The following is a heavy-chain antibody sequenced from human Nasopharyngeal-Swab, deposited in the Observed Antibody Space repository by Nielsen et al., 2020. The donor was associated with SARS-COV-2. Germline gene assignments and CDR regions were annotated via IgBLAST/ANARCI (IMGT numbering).Heavy chain of an antibody. V-gene: IGHV5-51*01. CDR1: GYSFTSYW. J-gene: IGHJ5*02. Sequence: KVSCKGSGYSFTSYWIGWVRKRPGKGLEWMGIIYPGDSDTRYSPSFQGQVTISADKSISTAYLQWSSLKASDTAMYYCARQRSSSLRKNWFDPWGQGTLVTVSS. CDR3: ARQRSSSLRKNWFDP. CDR2: IYPGDSDT. D-gene: IGHD6-13*01.